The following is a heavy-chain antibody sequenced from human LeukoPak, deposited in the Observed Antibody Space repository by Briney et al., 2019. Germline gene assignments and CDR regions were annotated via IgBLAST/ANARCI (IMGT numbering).Heavy chain of an antibody. J-gene: IGHJ5*02. D-gene: IGHD3-3*01. Sequence: GGSLRLSCAASGFIFSSYGMHWVRQAPGKGPEWVAFIRYDGTNKYYADSVRGRFTISRDDSTNTVYLEMNSLRGEDTAVYYCAKGFGYYTYNWFDPWGQGTLVTVSS. V-gene: IGHV3-30*02. CDR3: AKGFGYYTYNWFDP. CDR1: GFIFSSYG. CDR2: IRYDGTNK.